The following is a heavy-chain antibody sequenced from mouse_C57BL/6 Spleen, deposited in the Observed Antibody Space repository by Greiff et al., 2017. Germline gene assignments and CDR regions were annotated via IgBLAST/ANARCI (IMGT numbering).Heavy chain of an antibody. Sequence: QVQLQQPGAELVMPGASVKLSCKASGYTFTSYWMHWVKQRPGQGLEWIGEIDPSDSYTNYNQKFKGKSTLTVDKSSSTAYMQLSSLTSEDSAVXYCARRGTTGYFDDWGQGTTLTVSS. V-gene: IGHV1-69*01. CDR1: GYTFTSYW. J-gene: IGHJ2*01. D-gene: IGHD1-1*01. CDR2: IDPSDSYT. CDR3: ARRGTTGYFDD.